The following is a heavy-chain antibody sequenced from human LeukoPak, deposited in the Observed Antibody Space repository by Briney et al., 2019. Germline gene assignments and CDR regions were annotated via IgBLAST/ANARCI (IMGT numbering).Heavy chain of an antibody. CDR1: GYTFTSYD. J-gene: IGHJ5*01. Sequence: GASVKVSCKASGYTFTSYDFNWVRQATGQGLEWMGWMNPNRGNTGYPQKFQGRLNMTRNTSITTAYMELSSLGCGDTAVFYLARGHIEAVADSWGQGTLVTVSS. V-gene: IGHV1-8*01. CDR3: ARGHIEAVADS. D-gene: IGHD5-24*01. CDR2: MNPNRGNT.